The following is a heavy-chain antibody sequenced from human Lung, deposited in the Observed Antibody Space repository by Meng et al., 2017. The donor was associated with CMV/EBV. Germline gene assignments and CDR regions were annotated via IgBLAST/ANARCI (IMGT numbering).Heavy chain of an antibody. CDR3: AREGGKGDYRDYRMYYVMDF. D-gene: IGHD4-11*01. CDR1: GTSIRSSTYY. Sequence: SETLSLTCSLSGTSIRSSTYYWGWIRQPPGKGLEWIGSISYSGNTYYNPSLKSPVTISVDTSKNQFSLRLSSVTAADTAVYYCAREGGKGDYRDYRMYYVMDFWGQGTTVTVSS. V-gene: IGHV4-39*07. J-gene: IGHJ6*02. CDR2: ISYSGNT.